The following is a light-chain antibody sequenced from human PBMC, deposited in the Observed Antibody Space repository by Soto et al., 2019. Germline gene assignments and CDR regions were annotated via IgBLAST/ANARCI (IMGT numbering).Light chain of an antibody. CDR1: SSDVGGYDR. CDR3: SSYTSGSTFWV. J-gene: IGLJ3*02. V-gene: IGLV2-18*02. Sequence: QSALTQPPSMSGSPGQSVTISCTGTSSDVGGYDRVSWYQQSPGAAPKVIIFEVSKRPSGVPDRFSGSKSGNTASLTISGLQAEDEADYYCSSYTSGSTFWVFGGGTQLTVL. CDR2: EVS.